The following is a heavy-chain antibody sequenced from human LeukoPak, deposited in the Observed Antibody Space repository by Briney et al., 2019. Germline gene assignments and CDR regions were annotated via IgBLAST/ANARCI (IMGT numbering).Heavy chain of an antibody. CDR3: SLSGDNDAFDI. J-gene: IGHJ3*02. D-gene: IGHD3-10*01. V-gene: IGHV3-23*01. CDR2: ISGSGGST. Sequence: PGGSLRLSCAASGFTFRSYAMNWVRQAPGKGLEWVSVISGSGGSTYYADSVKGRSTISRDNSKNTLYLQMSSLRAEDTAVYYCSLSGDNDAFDIWGQGTKVTVSS. CDR1: GFTFRSYA.